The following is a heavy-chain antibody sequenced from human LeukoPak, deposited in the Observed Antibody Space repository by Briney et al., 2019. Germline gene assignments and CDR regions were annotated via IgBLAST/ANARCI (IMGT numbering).Heavy chain of an antibody. V-gene: IGHV3-30-3*01. CDR2: ISYDGSNK. J-gene: IGHJ3*02. CDR1: GFTFSSYA. Sequence: PRGSLRLSCAASGFTFSSYAMHWVRQAPGKGLEWVAVISYDGSNKYYADSVKGRFTISRDNSKNTLYLQMNSLRAEDTAVYYCARGHDAFDIWGQGTMVTVSS. CDR3: ARGHDAFDI.